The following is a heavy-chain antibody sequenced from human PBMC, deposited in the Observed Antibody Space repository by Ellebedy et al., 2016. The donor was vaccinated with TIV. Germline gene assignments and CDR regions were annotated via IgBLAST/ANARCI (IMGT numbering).Heavy chain of an antibody. CDR3: ARTRGERRSFDY. V-gene: IGHV4-59*01. J-gene: IGHJ4*02. Sequence: SETLSLXXTVSGGSISSYYWSWIRQPPGKGLEWIGYIYYSGSTNYNPSLKSRVTISVDTSKNQFSLKLSSVTAADTAVYYCARTRGERRSFDYWGQGTLVTVSS. CDR1: GGSISSYY. D-gene: IGHD1-1*01. CDR2: IYYSGST.